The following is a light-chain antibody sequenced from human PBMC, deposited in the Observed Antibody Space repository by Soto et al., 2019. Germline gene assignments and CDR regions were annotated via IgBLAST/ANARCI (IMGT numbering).Light chain of an antibody. J-gene: IGKJ5*01. V-gene: IGKV1-9*01. CDR3: QQLLSYPIT. Sequence: DIQLTQSPSLLSASVGDRVTITCRASQDISDYLAWYQQRPGKAPKLLIYAASTLQSGVPLRFSGSGSGTSFTLTISSLQPEDFATYYCQQLLSYPITFGQGTRLEIK. CDR1: QDISDY. CDR2: AAS.